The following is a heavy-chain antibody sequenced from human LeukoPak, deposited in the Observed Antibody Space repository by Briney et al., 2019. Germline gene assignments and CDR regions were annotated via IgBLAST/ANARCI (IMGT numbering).Heavy chain of an antibody. CDR3: ATNGYHCMDV. Sequence: SETLSLTCTVSGGSISSSSYYWGWIRQPPGKGLEWIGSIYHSGSTYYNPSLKSRVTISVDTSKNQFSLKVNSLTAADTAVYYCATNGYHCMDVWGKGTTVTVSS. CDR2: IYHSGST. D-gene: IGHD2-8*01. J-gene: IGHJ6*03. CDR1: GGSISSSSYY. V-gene: IGHV4-39*07.